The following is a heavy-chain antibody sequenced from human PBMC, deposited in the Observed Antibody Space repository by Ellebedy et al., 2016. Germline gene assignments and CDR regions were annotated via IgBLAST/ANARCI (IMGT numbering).Heavy chain of an antibody. Sequence: GESLKISCAASGFTVSTNYMKWVRQAPGKGLEWVSAIFSDGNTYYADSVKGRFTISRDNSKNTLYLQMNSLRSEDTAVYYCARNLHYGGNSENFHFDYWGQGTLVTVSS. V-gene: IGHV3-53*05. CDR1: GFTVSTNY. CDR3: ARNLHYGGNSENFHFDY. D-gene: IGHD4-23*01. J-gene: IGHJ4*02. CDR2: IFSDGNT.